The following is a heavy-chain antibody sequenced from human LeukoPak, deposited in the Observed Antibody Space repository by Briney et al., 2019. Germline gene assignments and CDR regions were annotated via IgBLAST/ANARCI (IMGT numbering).Heavy chain of an antibody. CDR1: GYTFTGYY. CDR2: INPNSGGT. Sequence: ASVKVSCKASGYTFTGYYMHWVRQAPGQGLEWMGWINPNSGGTNYAQKFQGRVTMTRDTSISTAYMELSRLRSDDTAVYYCARDRYDILTGYYTTSDNWFDPWGQGTLVTVSS. J-gene: IGHJ5*02. CDR3: ARDRYDILTGYYTTSDNWFDP. D-gene: IGHD3-9*01. V-gene: IGHV1-2*02.